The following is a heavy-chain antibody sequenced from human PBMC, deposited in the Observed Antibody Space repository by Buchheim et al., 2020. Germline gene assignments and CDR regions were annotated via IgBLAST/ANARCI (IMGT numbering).Heavy chain of an antibody. CDR2: IYDSGST. V-gene: IGHV4-31*03. Sequence: QVQLQESGPGLVKPSQTLSLTCTVSGGSISSGGYYWSWIRPHPGQGLEWIGYIYDSGSTYYNPSLKSRVTITVDTSKNQFSLKLSSVTAADTAVYYCARGAIQFGVVSPYFDYWGQGTL. CDR3: ARGAIQFGVVSPYFDY. J-gene: IGHJ4*02. D-gene: IGHD3-3*01. CDR1: GGSISSGGYY.